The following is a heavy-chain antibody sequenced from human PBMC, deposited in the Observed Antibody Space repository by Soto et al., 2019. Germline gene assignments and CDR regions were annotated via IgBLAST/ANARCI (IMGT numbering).Heavy chain of an antibody. CDR1: GFTFSSYG. CDR2: ISYDGSNK. V-gene: IGHV3-30*18. D-gene: IGHD3-3*01. CDR3: ANSYQFLEWLSLDY. J-gene: IGHJ4*02. Sequence: GGSLRLSCAASGFTFSSYGMHWVRQAPGKGLEWVAVISYDGSNKYYADSVKGRFTISRDNSKNTLYLQMNSLRAEDTAVYYCANSYQFLEWLSLDYWGQGTLVTVSS.